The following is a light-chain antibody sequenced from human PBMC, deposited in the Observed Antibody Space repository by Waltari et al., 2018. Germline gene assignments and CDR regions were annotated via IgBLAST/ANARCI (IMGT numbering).Light chain of an antibody. Sequence: QSVLTQPPSLSGAPGQRVPISCTGSSSNIRAGYCVPCSQQFPGTAPKLLIYDNTNRPSGVPARFSGSKSGTSASLAITGLQAEDEADYYCQSYDSSLRGFYVFGTGTKVTV. CDR1: SSNIRAGYC. J-gene: IGLJ1*01. CDR2: DNT. CDR3: QSYDSSLRGFYV. V-gene: IGLV1-40*01.